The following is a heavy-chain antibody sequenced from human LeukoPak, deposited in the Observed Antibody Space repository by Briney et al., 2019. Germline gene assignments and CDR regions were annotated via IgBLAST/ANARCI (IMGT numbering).Heavy chain of an antibody. CDR1: GGSISSGGYY. Sequence: PSETLSLTCTVSGGSISSGGYYWSWIRQPPGKGLEWIGYIYHSGSTYYNPSLKSRVTISVDRSKNQFSLKLSSVTAADTAVYYCARGSVVAAFGWFDPWGQGTLVTVSS. CDR3: ARGSVVAAFGWFDP. J-gene: IGHJ5*02. V-gene: IGHV4-30-2*01. D-gene: IGHD2-15*01. CDR2: IYHSGST.